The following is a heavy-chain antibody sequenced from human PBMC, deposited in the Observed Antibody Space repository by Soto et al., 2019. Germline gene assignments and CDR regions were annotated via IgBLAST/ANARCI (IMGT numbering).Heavy chain of an antibody. CDR3: ARGGEGNSGYFDY. CDR2: VYSSGST. CDR1: GGSIRSADYY. V-gene: IGHV4-30-4*01. D-gene: IGHD1-26*01. Sequence: SETLSLTCTVSGGSIRSADYYWNWIRQAPGKGLEWIGCVYSSGSTYYNLSLRGRFTISIDTSKNQFSLKMSSVTAADTAVFYCARGGEGNSGYFDYWGRGALVTVS. J-gene: IGHJ4*02.